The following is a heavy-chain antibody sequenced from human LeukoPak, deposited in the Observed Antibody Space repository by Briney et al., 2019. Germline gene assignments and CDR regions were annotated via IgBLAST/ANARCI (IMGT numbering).Heavy chain of an antibody. Sequence: GGSLRLSCAASGFTFSDYYMSWIRQAPGKGLEWVSYISSSSSTIYYADSVKGRFTISRDNAKNSLYLQMNSLRAEDTAVYYCVRDQNYYGSGNFDYWGQGTLVTVSS. V-gene: IGHV3-11*04. CDR1: GFTFSDYY. J-gene: IGHJ4*02. CDR2: ISSSSSTI. CDR3: VRDQNYYGSGNFDY. D-gene: IGHD3-10*01.